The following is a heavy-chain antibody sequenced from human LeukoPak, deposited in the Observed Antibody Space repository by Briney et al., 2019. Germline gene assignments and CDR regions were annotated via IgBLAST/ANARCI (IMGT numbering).Heavy chain of an antibody. Sequence: PGGSLRLSCAASGFSVRTNYMSWVRQAPGKGLEWVSVIYSGGTIRYADSVKGRFTISRDNSKNTVFLQMNSLRADDTAVYYCAKEGRIAAGTGDYFDYWGQGTLVTVSS. CDR3: AKEGRIAAGTGDYFDY. J-gene: IGHJ4*02. CDR1: GFSVRTNY. CDR2: IYSGGTI. D-gene: IGHD6-13*01. V-gene: IGHV3-53*01.